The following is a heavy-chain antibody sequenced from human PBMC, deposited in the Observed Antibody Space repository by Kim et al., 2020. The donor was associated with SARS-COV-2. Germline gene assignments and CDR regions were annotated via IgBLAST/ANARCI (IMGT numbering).Heavy chain of an antibody. V-gene: IGHV4-39*01. CDR3: ARRRLLRFLEWLSDYYYGIDV. J-gene: IGHJ6*02. Sequence: SETLSLTCTVSGGSISSSSYYWGWIRQPPGKGLEWIGSIYYSGSTYYNPSLKSRVTISVDTSKNQFSLKLSSVTAADTAVYYCARRRLLRFLEWLSDYYYGIDVWGQGTTVTVSS. CDR1: GGSISSSSYY. CDR2: IYYSGST. D-gene: IGHD3-3*01.